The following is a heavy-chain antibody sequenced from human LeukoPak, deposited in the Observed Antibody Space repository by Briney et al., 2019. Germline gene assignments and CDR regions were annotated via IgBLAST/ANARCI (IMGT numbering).Heavy chain of an antibody. J-gene: IGHJ6*04. V-gene: IGHV5-10-1*01. CDR2: IDPSDSYT. CDR1: GYSLTTYG. CDR3: ARDAEPYGMVV. Sequence: GESLKISCKGSGYSLTTYGISWVRQMPGKGLEWMGRIDPSDSYTNYSPSFQGHVTISADKSISTAYVQWSSLKASDTAIYYCARDAEPYGMVVRGEGTTVSVSS. D-gene: IGHD1-26*01.